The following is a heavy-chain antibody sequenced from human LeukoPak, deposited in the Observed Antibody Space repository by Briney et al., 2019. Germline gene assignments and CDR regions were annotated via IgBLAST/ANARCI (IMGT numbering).Heavy chain of an antibody. CDR2: ISAYNGNT. CDR1: GYTFTSYG. V-gene: IGHV1-18*01. J-gene: IGHJ4*02. Sequence: GASVKVSCKASGYTFTSYGISWVRQAPGQGLEWMGWISAYNGNTNYAQKLQGRVTMTTDTSTSTAYMELRSLRSGDTAVYYCARQYCSSTSCYLDYWGQGTLVTVSS. CDR3: ARQYCSSTSCYLDY. D-gene: IGHD2-2*01.